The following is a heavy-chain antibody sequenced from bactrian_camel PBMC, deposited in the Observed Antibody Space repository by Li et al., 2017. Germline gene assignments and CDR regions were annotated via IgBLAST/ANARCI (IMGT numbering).Heavy chain of an antibody. V-gene: IGHV3-2*01. Sequence: QVQLVESGGGLVQPGGSLRLSCAASGFTFSSYYMSWVRQAPGKGLEWVSSIYSDGSGTAYADSVKGRFTISRDNAKNTLYLQLNSLKTEDTAMYYCATSTAPGGYNYWGQGTQVTVS. CDR3: ATSTAPGGYNY. D-gene: IGHD3*01. J-gene: IGHJ4*01. CDR2: IYSDGSGT. CDR1: GFTFSSYY.